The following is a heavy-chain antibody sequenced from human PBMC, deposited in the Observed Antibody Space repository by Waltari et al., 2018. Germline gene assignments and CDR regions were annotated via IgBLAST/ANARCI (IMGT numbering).Heavy chain of an antibody. Sequence: QVQLVQSGAEVKKPGSSVKVSCKASGGTFSSYAISWVRQATGQGLEWMGWMNPNSGNTGYAQKFQGRVTITRNTSISTAYMELSSLRSEDTAVYYCARGPHSSGTLFDYWGQGTLVTVSS. CDR2: MNPNSGNT. D-gene: IGHD6-19*01. J-gene: IGHJ4*02. CDR1: GGTFSSYA. CDR3: ARGPHSSGTLFDY. V-gene: IGHV1-8*03.